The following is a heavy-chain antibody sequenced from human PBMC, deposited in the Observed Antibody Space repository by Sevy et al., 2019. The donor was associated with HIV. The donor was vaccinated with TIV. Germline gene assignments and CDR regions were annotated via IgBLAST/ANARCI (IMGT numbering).Heavy chain of an antibody. CDR3: ATRRGHLSFDY. J-gene: IGHJ4*02. CDR1: TGSFSGYY. V-gene: IGHV4-34*01. Sequence: SETLSLTCVVYTGSFSGYYWSWIRQPPGKGLEWIGEINHSGCTNYNPSLKSRVTISADTSKNQFSLKLSSVTAADTAVYYCATRRGHLSFDYWGQGTLVTVSS. CDR2: INHSGCT.